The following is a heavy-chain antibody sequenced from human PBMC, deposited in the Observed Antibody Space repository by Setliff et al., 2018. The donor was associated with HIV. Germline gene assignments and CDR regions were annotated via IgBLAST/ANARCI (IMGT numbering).Heavy chain of an antibody. CDR2: IIPIFKSA. CDR3: SRTSGDAYNYEGAFDV. D-gene: IGHD5-12*01. CDR1: GDTFNNYG. Sequence: ASVKVSCKVSGDTFNNYGLNWVRQVPGQGLEWMGGIIPIFKSADYAQKFQGRVTITTDESTSTAYMDLSSLKSDDTAIYYCSRTSGDAYNYEGAFDVWGQGTLVTVSS. J-gene: IGHJ3*01. V-gene: IGHV1-69*05.